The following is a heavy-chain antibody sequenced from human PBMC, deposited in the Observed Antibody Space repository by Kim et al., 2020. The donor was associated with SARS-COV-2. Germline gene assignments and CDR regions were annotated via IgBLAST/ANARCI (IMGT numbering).Heavy chain of an antibody. D-gene: IGHD2-15*01. J-gene: IGHJ6*01. Sequence: GGSLRLSCAASGFTFSSYSMHWVRQAPGKGLEWVAVRRSYGSNKYYADAVKGRFTISRDNSKNTLYLQMNSLRAEDNAVYYCARDCLEAAKIAYYDYYG. CDR3: ARDCLEAAKIAYYDYYG. V-gene: IGHV3-30*04. CDR1: GFTFSSYS. CDR2: RRSYGSNK.